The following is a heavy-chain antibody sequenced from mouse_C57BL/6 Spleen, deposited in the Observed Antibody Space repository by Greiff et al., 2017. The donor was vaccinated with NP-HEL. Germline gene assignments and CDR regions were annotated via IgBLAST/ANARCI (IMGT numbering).Heavy chain of an antibody. CDR2: IDPANGNT. CDR1: GFNIKNTY. V-gene: IGHV14-3*01. CDR3: ARLWGTTVVAPFDY. Sequence: EVMLVESVAELVRPGASVKLSCTASGFNIKNTYMHWVKQRPEQGLEWIGRIDPANGNTKYAPKFQGKATITADTSSNTAYLQLSSLTSEDTAIYYCARLWGTTVVAPFDYWGQGTTLTVSS. D-gene: IGHD1-1*01. J-gene: IGHJ2*01.